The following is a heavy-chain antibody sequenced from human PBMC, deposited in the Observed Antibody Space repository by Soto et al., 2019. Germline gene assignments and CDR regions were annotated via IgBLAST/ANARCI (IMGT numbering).Heavy chain of an antibody. V-gene: IGHV3-30*18. CDR2: ISYDGSNK. Sequence: QVQLVESGGGVVQPGRSLRLSCAASGFTFSSYGMHWVRQAPGKGLEWVAVISYDGSNKYYADSVKGRFTISRDNSKNTLYLKMNSRRAEDTAVYYCAKDRVTMIVVAPFDYWGQGTLVTVSS. CDR1: GFTFSSYG. J-gene: IGHJ4*02. D-gene: IGHD3-22*01. CDR3: AKDRVTMIVVAPFDY.